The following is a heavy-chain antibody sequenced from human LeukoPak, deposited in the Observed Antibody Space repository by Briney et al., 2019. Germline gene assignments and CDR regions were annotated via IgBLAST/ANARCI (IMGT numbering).Heavy chain of an antibody. Sequence: PGGSLRLSCAASGFTFSTYTMHWVRQAPGKGLEWVAFISYDGNNKYYADSVKGRFIISRDNSKNTLYLQMNGLITEDTAVYYCARDLVVVTTIPPYWGQGTLVTVSS. CDR3: ARDLVVVTTIPPY. J-gene: IGHJ4*02. CDR2: ISYDGNNK. CDR1: GFTFSTYT. V-gene: IGHV3-30-3*01. D-gene: IGHD2-21*02.